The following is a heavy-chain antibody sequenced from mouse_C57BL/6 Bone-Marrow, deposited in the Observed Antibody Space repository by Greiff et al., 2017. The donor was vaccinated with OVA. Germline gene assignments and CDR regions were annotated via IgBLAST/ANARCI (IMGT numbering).Heavy chain of an antibody. V-gene: IGHV1-78*01. CDR2: IYPRDGST. J-gene: IGHJ3*01. CDR3: ASTRTYGSSPFAY. D-gene: IGHD1-1*01. Sequence: VQLQQSDAELVKPGASVKISCKVSGYTFTDHTIHWMKQRPEQGLEWIGYIYPRDGSTKYNEKFKGKATLTADKSSSTAYMQLNSLTSEDSAVYFCASTRTYGSSPFAYWGQGTLVTVSA. CDR1: GYTFTDHT.